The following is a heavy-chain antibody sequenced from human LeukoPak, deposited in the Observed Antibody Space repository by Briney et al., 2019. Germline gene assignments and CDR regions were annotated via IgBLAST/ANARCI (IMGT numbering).Heavy chain of an antibody. CDR1: GYTFTSYG. D-gene: IGHD3-3*01. V-gene: IGHV1-18*01. Sequence: ASVKVSCKASGYTFTSYGISWVRQAPGQGLEWMGWISAYNGNTNYAQKLQGRVTMTTDTSTSTAYMELRSLRSEDTAVYYCATIYRRFLEWFYFDYWGQGTLVTVSS. CDR3: ATIYRRFLEWFYFDY. CDR2: ISAYNGNT. J-gene: IGHJ4*02.